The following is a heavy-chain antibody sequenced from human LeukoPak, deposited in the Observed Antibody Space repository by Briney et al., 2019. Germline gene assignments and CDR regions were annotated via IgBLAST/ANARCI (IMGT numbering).Heavy chain of an antibody. Sequence: PGGSLRLSCAASTFTFSSYGMHWVRQAPGKGLEWVAFIRSDGTIKYYADSVKGRFTISRDNSKNTLYLQMNSLRTEDTAVYYCAKDGIFGSSWTFDYRGQGTLVTVSS. CDR3: AKDGIFGSSWTFDY. CDR1: TFTFSSYG. CDR2: IRSDGTIK. J-gene: IGHJ4*02. V-gene: IGHV3-30*02. D-gene: IGHD3-3*01.